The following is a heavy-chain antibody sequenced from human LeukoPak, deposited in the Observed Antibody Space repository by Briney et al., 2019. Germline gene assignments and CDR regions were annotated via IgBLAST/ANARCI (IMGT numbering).Heavy chain of an antibody. J-gene: IGHJ4*02. D-gene: IGHD2/OR15-2a*01. Sequence: PAGSLRLSCAASGFTFSTYSMNWVRHAPGKGLQWDSSITRSSYIYYSDSVKGRFPISRDNAKNSLFLQMNSLRAEDTAVYYCAKGPLLWDWGQGTLVTVSS. CDR3: AKGPLLWD. CDR2: ITRSSYI. V-gene: IGHV3-21*01. CDR1: GFTFSTYS.